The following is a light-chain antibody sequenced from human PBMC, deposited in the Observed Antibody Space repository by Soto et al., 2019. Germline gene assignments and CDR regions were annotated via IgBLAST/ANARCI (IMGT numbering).Light chain of an antibody. CDR1: QSISSW. Sequence: DIQMTQSPSTLSASVGDRVTITCRASQSISSWLAWYQQKPGKAPKLLIYKASSLESGVPSRFSGSGSGTEFTLTISSLQPDDFASYYCQQHKSYPLTFGGGTKVDI. V-gene: IGKV1-5*03. CDR3: QQHKSYPLT. J-gene: IGKJ4*01. CDR2: KAS.